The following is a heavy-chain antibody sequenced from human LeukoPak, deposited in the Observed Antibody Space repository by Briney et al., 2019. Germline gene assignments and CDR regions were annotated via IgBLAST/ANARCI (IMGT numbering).Heavy chain of an antibody. CDR2: INPNSGGT. J-gene: IGHJ4*02. CDR1: GYTFTGYY. CDR3: ARSVVPAAHPRFDY. Sequence: GASVKVSCKASGYTFTGYYMHWVRQAPGQGLEWMGWINPNSGGTNYAQKFQGRVTMTRDTSISTAYMELSRLRSDDTAVYYCARSVVPAAHPRFDYWGQGTLVTVSS. D-gene: IGHD2-2*01. V-gene: IGHV1-2*02.